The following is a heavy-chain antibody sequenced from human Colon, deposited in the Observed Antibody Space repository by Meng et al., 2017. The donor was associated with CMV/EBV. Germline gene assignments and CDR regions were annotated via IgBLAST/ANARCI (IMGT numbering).Heavy chain of an antibody. CDR3: ARAYRDFWDGFETEDYYGMDV. J-gene: IGHJ6*02. CDR1: GFTFNTYA. D-gene: IGHD3-3*01. CDR2: VSYDGNNK. V-gene: IGHV3-30-3*01. Sequence: GASLKISCAASGFTFNTYAMHWVRQAPGKGLEWVAVVSYDGNNKFYPDSVKGRFTISRDDSRNTPLLAMNNLRLEDPGLYYCARAYRDFWDGFETEDYYGMDVWGQGTTVTVSS.